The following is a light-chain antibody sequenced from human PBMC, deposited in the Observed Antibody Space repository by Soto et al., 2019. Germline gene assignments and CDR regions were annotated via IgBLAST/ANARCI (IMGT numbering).Light chain of an antibody. J-gene: IGLJ1*01. CDR3: SSYGSASTLYV. CDR1: NSDVGGYNY. V-gene: IGLV2-14*03. Sequence: QSVLTQPASVSGSPGQSITISCTGTNSDVGGYNYVSWYQQHPGKAPKLMIYDVSNRPSGVSNRFSGSKSGNTASLTISGLQAEDEADYYCSSYGSASTLYVFGTGTKVTVL. CDR2: DVS.